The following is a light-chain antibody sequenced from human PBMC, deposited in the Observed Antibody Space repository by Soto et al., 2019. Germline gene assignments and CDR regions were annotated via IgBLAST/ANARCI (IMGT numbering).Light chain of an antibody. CDR3: QQSYSSPPT. Sequence: DIQMTQSPSSLSASVGDRVTITCRASQSVSNYLNWHQHRPGKAPKLLICGASSLQSGVPPRFSGSGSGTDFTLTISSLQPEDFATYYCQQSYSSPPTFGQGTKVDIK. J-gene: IGKJ1*01. V-gene: IGKV1-39*01. CDR1: QSVSNY. CDR2: GAS.